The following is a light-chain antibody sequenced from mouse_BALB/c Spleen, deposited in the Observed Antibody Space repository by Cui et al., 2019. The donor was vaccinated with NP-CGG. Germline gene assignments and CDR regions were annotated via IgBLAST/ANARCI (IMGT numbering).Light chain of an antibody. V-gene: IGLV1*01. CDR1: TGAVTTSNY. J-gene: IGLJ1*01. CDR2: GTN. CDR3: ALWYSNHWV. Sequence: QVVVTQESAPTTSPGETVTLTCRSSTGAVTTSNYANWVQEKPDHLFTGLIGGTNNRAPGVPARFSGFLIGDKAALTITGAQTEDEAIYFCALWYSNHWVFGGGTKLTVL.